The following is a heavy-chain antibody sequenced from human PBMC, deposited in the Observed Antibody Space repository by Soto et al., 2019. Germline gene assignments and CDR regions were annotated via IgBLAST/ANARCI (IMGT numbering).Heavy chain of an antibody. V-gene: IGHV1-69*06. Sequence: ASVKVSCKASGGTFSSYAISWVRQAPGQGLEWMGGIIPIFGTANYAQKFQGRVTITADKSTSTAYMELSSLRSEDTAVYYCARDYDFWSGYYTGVYYYGMDVWGQGTTVTVS. CDR2: IIPIFGTA. J-gene: IGHJ6*02. CDR3: ARDYDFWSGYYTGVYYYGMDV. CDR1: GGTFSSYA. D-gene: IGHD3-3*01.